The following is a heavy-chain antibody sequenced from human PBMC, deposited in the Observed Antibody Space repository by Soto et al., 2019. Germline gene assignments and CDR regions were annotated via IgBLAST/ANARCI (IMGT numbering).Heavy chain of an antibody. CDR3: ARTRYSSGFYDAFDL. D-gene: IGHD6-19*01. V-gene: IGHV4-59*11. Sequence: SETQSLTCTVSGDYSINHGGAWIRHSTGKGLEWIGNIYDSGSTNYSPALKSRVSMSVDTSKNLFSLKMNSVTAADTAVYYCARTRYSSGFYDAFDLWGQGTMVT. CDR1: GDYSINHG. J-gene: IGHJ3*01. CDR2: IYDSGST.